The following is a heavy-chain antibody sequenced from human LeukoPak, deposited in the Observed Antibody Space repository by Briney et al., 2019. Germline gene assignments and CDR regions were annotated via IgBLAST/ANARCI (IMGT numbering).Heavy chain of an antibody. V-gene: IGHV3-21*01. CDR1: GITFSRYG. CDR2: ISSSSSYI. CDR3: ATEELVAAGTVLDY. D-gene: IGHD6-13*01. Sequence: GGSLRLSCEASGITFSRYGLTWVRQAPGKGLEWVSSISSSSSYIYYADSVKGRFTISRDNAKNSLYLQMNSLRAEDTAMYYCATEELVAAGTVLDYWGQGTLVTVSS. J-gene: IGHJ4*02.